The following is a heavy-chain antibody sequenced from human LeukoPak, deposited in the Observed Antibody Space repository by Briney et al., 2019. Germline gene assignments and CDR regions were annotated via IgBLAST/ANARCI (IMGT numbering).Heavy chain of an antibody. Sequence: PSQTLSLTCTVSGGSISSYYWSWIRQPAGKGLEWIGRIYTSGSTNYNPSLKSRVTMSVDTSKNQFSLKLTSVTAADTAVYYCATYVGATTGYYFDYWGQGTLVTVSS. CDR3: ATYVGATTGYYFDY. CDR2: IYTSGST. V-gene: IGHV4-4*07. CDR1: GGSISSYY. J-gene: IGHJ4*02. D-gene: IGHD1-26*01.